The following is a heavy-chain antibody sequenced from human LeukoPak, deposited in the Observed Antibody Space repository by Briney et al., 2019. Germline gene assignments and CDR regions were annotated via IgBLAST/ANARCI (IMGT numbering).Heavy chain of an antibody. CDR2: INWNGGST. Sequence: GGSLRLSCAASGFTFDDYGMSWVRHAPGKGLEWVSGINWNGGSTGYADSVKGRFTISRDNAKNSLHLQMNSLRAEDTALYYCARKSGLHKRYYFDYWGQGTLVTVSS. V-gene: IGHV3-20*04. CDR3: ARKSGLHKRYYFDY. D-gene: IGHD2-21*02. J-gene: IGHJ4*02. CDR1: GFTFDDYG.